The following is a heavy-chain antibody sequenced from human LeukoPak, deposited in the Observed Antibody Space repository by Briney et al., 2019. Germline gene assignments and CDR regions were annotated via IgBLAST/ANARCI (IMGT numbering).Heavy chain of an antibody. CDR2: INPNSGSA. Sequence: SVKGSRKASGYTFTGYYMHWVRQAPGQELEWMGCINPNSGSAKDAQKYQGRVSMTRDTSISTAYMELSRLRSDDTAVYYGARDTPGYSYGVAAGTTTDWGQGTLVTVSS. D-gene: IGHD5-18*01. J-gene: IGHJ4*02. V-gene: IGHV1-2*02. CDR1: GYTFTGYY. CDR3: ARDTPGYSYGVAAGTTTD.